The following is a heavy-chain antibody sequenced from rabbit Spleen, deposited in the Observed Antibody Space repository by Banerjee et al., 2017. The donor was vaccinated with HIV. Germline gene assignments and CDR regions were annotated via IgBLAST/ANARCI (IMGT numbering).Heavy chain of an antibody. CDR2: IYAGGIGST. Sequence: QSLEESGGDLVQPGGSLKLSCKASGFIFSDTYFMCWVRQAPGKGLEWIACIYAGGIGSTYYATWAKGRFTISKTSSTTVTLQMTSLTAADTATYFCARWDAYSWDFNLWGPGTLVTVS. CDR1: GFIFSDTYF. CDR3: ARWDAYSWDFNL. D-gene: IGHD6-1*01. V-gene: IGHV1S40*01. J-gene: IGHJ4*01.